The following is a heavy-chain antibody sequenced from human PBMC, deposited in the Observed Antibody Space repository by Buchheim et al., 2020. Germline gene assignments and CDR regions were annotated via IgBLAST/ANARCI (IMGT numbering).Heavy chain of an antibody. Sequence: EVQLVQSGAEVKKPGESLKISCKGSGYSFTSYWIGWVRQMPGKGLEWMGIIYPGDSETTYSPSFQGQVTISADKSIRTAYLQWSSLKASDTAMYYCARPAYYYDSSGSPHWYFDLWGRGTL. CDR3: ARPAYYYDSSGSPHWYFDL. CDR1: GYSFTSYW. D-gene: IGHD3-22*01. V-gene: IGHV5-51*03. J-gene: IGHJ2*01. CDR2: IYPGDSET.